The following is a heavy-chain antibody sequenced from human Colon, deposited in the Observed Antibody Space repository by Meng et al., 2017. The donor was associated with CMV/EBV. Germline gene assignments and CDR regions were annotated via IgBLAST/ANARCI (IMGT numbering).Heavy chain of an antibody. V-gene: IGHV3-23*01. D-gene: IGHD2-21*01. CDR2: ITGSAGST. CDR1: GFTFSNYA. J-gene: IGHJ6*02. Sequence: GGSLRLSCAASGFTFSNYAMSWVRQAPGKGLEWVSTITGSAGSTYYADSVKGRFTISRDNSKSTLYLQMNSLRAEDTAVYYCSSCGGDCFYNNYYGMDFWGQGTTVTVSS. CDR3: SSCGGDCFYNNYYGMDF.